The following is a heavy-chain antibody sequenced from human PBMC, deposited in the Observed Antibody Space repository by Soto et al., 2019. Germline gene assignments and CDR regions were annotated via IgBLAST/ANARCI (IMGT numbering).Heavy chain of an antibody. CDR1: GGSIADYS. V-gene: IGHV4-4*07. D-gene: IGHD1-20*01. CDR2: ISINGNS. J-gene: IGHJ4*02. Sequence: QVQVKESGPGLVKPSETLSLTCTVSGGSIADYSWSWIRQSAGKGLEWLGRISINGNSHYHPSLRSRVTMSIETSKNQFSLNLRSVTAADTAVYYCARESGDNWTYVVEWGQGTLVTVSS. CDR3: ARESGDNWTYVVE.